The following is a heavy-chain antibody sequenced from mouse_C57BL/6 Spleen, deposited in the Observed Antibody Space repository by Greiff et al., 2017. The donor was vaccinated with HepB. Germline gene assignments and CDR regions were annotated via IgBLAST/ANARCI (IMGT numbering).Heavy chain of an antibody. CDR3: ARALKDYAMDY. V-gene: IGHV1-52*01. J-gene: IGHJ4*01. CDR2: IDPSDSET. D-gene: IGHD1-3*01. Sequence: QVQLKQPGAELVRPGSSVKLSCKASGYTFTSYWMHWVKQRPIQGLEWIGNIDPSDSETHYNQKFKDKATLTVDKSSSTAYMQLSSLTSEDSAVYYCARALKDYAMDYWGQGTSVTVSS. CDR1: GYTFTSYW.